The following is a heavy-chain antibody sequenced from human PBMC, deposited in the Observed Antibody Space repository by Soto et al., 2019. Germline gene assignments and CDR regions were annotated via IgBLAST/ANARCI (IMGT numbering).Heavy chain of an antibody. CDR3: ARDGLAAAADVEGNWFDP. CDR2: ISYDGSNK. J-gene: IGHJ5*02. CDR1: GFTFSSYA. D-gene: IGHD6-13*01. Sequence: QVQLVESGGGVVQPGRSLRLSCAASGFTFSSYAIHWVRQAPGKGLEWVAVISYDGSNKYYADSVKGRFTISRDNSKNTLYLQMNSLRAEDTAVYYCARDGLAAAADVEGNWFDPWGQGTLVTVSS. V-gene: IGHV3-30-3*01.